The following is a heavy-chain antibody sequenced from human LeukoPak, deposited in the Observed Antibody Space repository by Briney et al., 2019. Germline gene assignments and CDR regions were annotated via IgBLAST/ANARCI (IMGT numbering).Heavy chain of an antibody. CDR2: ISGSGGST. J-gene: IGHJ4*02. CDR3: AKSAPYYFDY. D-gene: IGHD6-25*01. Sequence: GASVKVSCKASGGTFSSYGMSWVRQAPGKGLEWVSAISGSGGSTYYADSVKGRFTISRDNSKNTLYLQMNSLRAEDTAVYYCAKSAPYYFDYWGQGTLVTVSS. V-gene: IGHV3-23*01. CDR1: GGTFSSYG.